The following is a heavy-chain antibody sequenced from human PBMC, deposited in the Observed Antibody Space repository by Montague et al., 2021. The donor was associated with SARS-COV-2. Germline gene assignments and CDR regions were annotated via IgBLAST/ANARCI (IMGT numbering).Heavy chain of an antibody. CDR2: IYYSGST. D-gene: IGHD2-15*01. CDR1: GGSISSSSYY. CDR3: ARSTYCSGGSCERALFNY. V-gene: IGHV4-39*01. Sequence: SETLSLTCTVSGGSISSSSYYWGWIRQPPGKGLEWIGSIYYSGSTYYNPSLKSRVTISVDTSKNQFSLKLSSVTAADTAVYYCARSTYCSGGSCERALFNYGGQGTLVTVSS. J-gene: IGHJ4*02.